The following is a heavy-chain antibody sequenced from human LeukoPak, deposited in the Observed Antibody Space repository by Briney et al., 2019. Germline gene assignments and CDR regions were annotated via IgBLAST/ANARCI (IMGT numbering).Heavy chain of an antibody. CDR3: AKDGEAVMTTVTTIDY. J-gene: IGHJ4*02. Sequence: GGSLRLSCAASGFTFSSYAMHWVRQAPGKGLEWVAVISYDGSNKYYADSVKGRFTISRDNSKNTLYLQMNSLRAEDTAVYYCAKDGEAVMTTVTTIDYWGQGTLVTVSS. CDR2: ISYDGSNK. CDR1: GFTFSSYA. V-gene: IGHV3-30-3*01. D-gene: IGHD4-17*01.